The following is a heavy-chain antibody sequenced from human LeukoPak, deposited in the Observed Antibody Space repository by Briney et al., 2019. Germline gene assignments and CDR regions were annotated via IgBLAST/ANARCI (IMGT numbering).Heavy chain of an antibody. CDR2: IYYSGST. J-gene: IGHJ5*02. D-gene: IGHD2-15*01. CDR3: ASLSEGGVAHWFDP. CDR1: GGSTNSRSHY. V-gene: IGHV4-39*01. Sequence: SETLSLTCIVSGGSTNSRSHYWGWIRQPPGKGLEWIGNIYYSGSTYYNPSLKSRVTISIDTSKNQFSLKLSSVTATDTAVYYCASLSEGGVAHWFDPWGQGTLVTVSS.